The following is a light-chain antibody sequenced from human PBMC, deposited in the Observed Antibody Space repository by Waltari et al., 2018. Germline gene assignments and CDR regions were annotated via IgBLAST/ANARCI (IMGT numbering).Light chain of an antibody. V-gene: IGKV1-9*01. CDR3: QQADSFPYT. Sequence: DIQLTHSPSFLSASVGARVTIPCRASQGISRYLAWYQQNPGRAPKLLIYAASTLQNGVPSRFSGSGSGTDFTLTINGLQPEDLATYFCQQADSFPYTFGQGTKLEIE. J-gene: IGKJ2*01. CDR2: AAS. CDR1: QGISRY.